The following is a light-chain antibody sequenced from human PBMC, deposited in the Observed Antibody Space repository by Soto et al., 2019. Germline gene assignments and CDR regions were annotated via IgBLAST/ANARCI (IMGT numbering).Light chain of an antibody. V-gene: IGKV1-9*01. J-gene: IGKJ4*01. Sequence: DIQLTQSPSFLSASVGDRVTITCRASQGISSYLAWYQQKPGKAPKLLIYAASTLQSGVPARFSGSRFGAEFTLTISSLQPEDFATYYCQQGNSYPLTFGGGTKVEIK. CDR1: QGISSY. CDR2: AAS. CDR3: QQGNSYPLT.